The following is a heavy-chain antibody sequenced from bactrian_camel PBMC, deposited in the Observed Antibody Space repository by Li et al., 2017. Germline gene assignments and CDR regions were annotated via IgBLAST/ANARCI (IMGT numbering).Heavy chain of an antibody. V-gene: IGHV3S55*01. Sequence: HVQLVESGGGSVQAGGSLRLSCAASGYTYSRYCMAWFRQAPGKERERVARINTGGMTDYADSVKGRYTISKDNAKNTLDLQMSSLKPEDTAMYYCAANLWQPDDGRWYDPRKYKYWGQGTQVTVS. CDR2: INTGGMT. CDR3: AANLWQPDDGRWYDPRKYKY. CDR1: GYTYSRYC. J-gene: IGHJ4*01. D-gene: IGHD6*01.